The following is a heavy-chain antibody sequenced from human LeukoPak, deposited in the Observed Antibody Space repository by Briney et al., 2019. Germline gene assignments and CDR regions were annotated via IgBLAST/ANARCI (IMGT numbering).Heavy chain of an antibody. V-gene: IGHV6-1*01. CDR1: GDSVSSNSRA. Sequence: SQTLSLTCAISGDSVSSNSRAWNWIRHSPSRGLEWLGKTYYRSKWYYDYAVSVKSRIIITPDTSKNQFSLQLNSVTPEDTAVYYCARGNYAMDVWGQGTTVTVSS. CDR2: TYYRSKWYY. CDR3: ARGNYAMDV. J-gene: IGHJ6*02.